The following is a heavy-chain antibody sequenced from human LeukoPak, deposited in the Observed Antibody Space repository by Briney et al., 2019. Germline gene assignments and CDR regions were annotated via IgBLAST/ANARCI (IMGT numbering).Heavy chain of an antibody. CDR2: VYYTGST. V-gene: IGHV4-59*01. Sequence: PSETLSLTCTVSGGSISSYYWSWVRQPPGKGLEWIGFVYYTGSTNYSPSLKSRVTISVDTSKNQFSLKLRSVTAADTAVYYCARATQYYYDSSGYSVWGQGTLVTVSS. D-gene: IGHD3-22*01. CDR1: GGSISSYY. J-gene: IGHJ4*02. CDR3: ARATQYYYDSSGYSV.